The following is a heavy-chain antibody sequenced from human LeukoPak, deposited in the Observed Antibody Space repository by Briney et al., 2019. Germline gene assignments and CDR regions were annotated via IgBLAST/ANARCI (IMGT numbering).Heavy chain of an antibody. CDR2: IYSGGST. J-gene: IGHJ4*02. D-gene: IGHD6-13*01. Sequence: SGGSLRLSCAASGFTVSSNYMSWVRQAPGKGLEWVSVIYSGGSTYYADSVKGRFTISRENSKNTLYLQMNSLRAEDTAVYYCARGPLYSSSVYYFDYWGQGTLVTVSS. V-gene: IGHV3-53*01. CDR3: ARGPLYSSSVYYFDY. CDR1: GFTVSSNY.